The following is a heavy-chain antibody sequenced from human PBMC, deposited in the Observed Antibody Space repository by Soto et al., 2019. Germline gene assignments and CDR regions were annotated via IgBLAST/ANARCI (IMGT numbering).Heavy chain of an antibody. CDR1: GGTFSSSA. Sequence: SVKVSCKASGGTFSSSALSWVRQAPGQGLEWMGTIIPFFGTPNYAQQFQGRVTITADESTSTAYMELSRLRSEDTAVFYCARIAAEGPFDHWGQGTLVTVSS. D-gene: IGHD6-13*01. CDR2: IIPFFGTP. V-gene: IGHV1-69*13. J-gene: IGHJ4*02. CDR3: ARIAAEGPFDH.